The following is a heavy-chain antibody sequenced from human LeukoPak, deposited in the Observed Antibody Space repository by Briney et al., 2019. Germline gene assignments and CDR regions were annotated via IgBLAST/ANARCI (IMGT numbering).Heavy chain of an antibody. CDR3: AKAESLYYYYGMDV. Sequence: GGSLRLSCAASGFSFSTYGMHWVRQAPGKGLEWVAVLSYDGSNEYYTDSVKGRFTISRDNSKNTLYLQMNSLRAEDTTVYYCAKAESLYYYYGMDVWGQGTTVTVSS. CDR1: GFSFSTYG. V-gene: IGHV3-30*18. CDR2: LSYDGSNE. J-gene: IGHJ6*02.